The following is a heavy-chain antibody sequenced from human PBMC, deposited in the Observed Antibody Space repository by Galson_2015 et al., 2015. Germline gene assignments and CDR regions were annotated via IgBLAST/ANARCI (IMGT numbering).Heavy chain of an antibody. J-gene: IGHJ6*03. Sequence: SLRLSCAASGFTFSSYAMSWVRQAPGKGLEWVSAISGSGGSTYYADSVKGRFTISRDNSKNTLYLQMNSLRAEDTAVYYCAKQGTSSPHHHYYYYMDVWGKGTTVTVSS. CDR2: ISGSGGST. CDR1: GFTFSSYA. CDR3: AKQGTSSPHHHYYYYMDV. D-gene: IGHD1/OR15-1a*01. V-gene: IGHV3-23*01.